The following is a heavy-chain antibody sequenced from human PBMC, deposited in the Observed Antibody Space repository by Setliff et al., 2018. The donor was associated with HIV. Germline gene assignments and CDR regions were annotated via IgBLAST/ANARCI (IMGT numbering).Heavy chain of an antibody. D-gene: IGHD3-9*01. CDR3: ATLFIGYPDS. J-gene: IGHJ5*02. V-gene: IGHV4-39*07. CDR2: MYYPGSDTT. Sequence: PSETLSLTCTVSGGSLSGTNYYWGWIRRPPGKGLEWIASMYYPGSDTTYYNPSLKSRVTISVDMSKNQFSLKPNSVTAAATAVYYCATLFIGYPDSWGQGTLVTVSS. CDR1: GGSLSGTNYY.